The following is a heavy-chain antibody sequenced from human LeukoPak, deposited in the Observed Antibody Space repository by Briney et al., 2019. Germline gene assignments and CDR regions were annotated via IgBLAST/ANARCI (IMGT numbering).Heavy chain of an antibody. J-gene: IGHJ6*03. CDR1: GGSFSGYY. CDR2: INHSGST. Sequence: SETLSLTCAVYGGSFSGYYWSWIRQPPGKGLEWIGEINHSGSTNYNPSLKSRVTISVDTSKNQFSLKLSSVTAADTAVYYCARGRRLRGWLQSDYYYYMDVWGKGTTVTVSS. V-gene: IGHV4-34*01. D-gene: IGHD5-24*01. CDR3: ARGRRLRGWLQSDYYYYMDV.